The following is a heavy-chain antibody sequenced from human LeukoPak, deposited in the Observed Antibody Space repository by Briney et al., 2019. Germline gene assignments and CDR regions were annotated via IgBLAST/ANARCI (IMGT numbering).Heavy chain of an antibody. V-gene: IGHV1-3*01. CDR2: INRVNDNT. J-gene: IGHJ4*02. Sequence: ASVKLSCKTSGYTFSGSALHWVRQAPGQRLEWMGWINRVNDNTKYSQKFQGRVTITGDTSASTAYMELSSLRSDDTAVYYCAILRGGLGDFDYWGQGTLVTVSS. CDR3: AILRGGLGDFDY. CDR1: GYTFSGSA. D-gene: IGHD3-16*01.